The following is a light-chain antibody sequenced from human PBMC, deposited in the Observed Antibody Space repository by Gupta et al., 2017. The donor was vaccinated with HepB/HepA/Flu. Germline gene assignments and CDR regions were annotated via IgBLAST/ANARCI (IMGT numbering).Light chain of an antibody. V-gene: IGLV3-1*01. CDR1: KLGDKY. Sequence: SSELTQPPSLSVSPGQTASITCSGDKLGDKYISWYQQRPGQSPILVLYQDDRRPSGIPERFSGSNSGNTATLTISGTQAIDENDYYCQTWNSGTGVFGGGTKLTVL. CDR2: QDD. CDR3: QTWNSGTGV. J-gene: IGLJ3*02.